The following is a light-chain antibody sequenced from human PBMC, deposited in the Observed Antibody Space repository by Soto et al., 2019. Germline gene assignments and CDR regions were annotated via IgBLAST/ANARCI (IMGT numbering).Light chain of an antibody. CDR2: EVS. V-gene: IGLV2-14*03. Sequence: QSALTQTASVSGSPGQSITISCTGSSSDVGGYNFVSWYQQHPGKAPKLIIHEVSNRPSVVSNRFSGSKSGNTASLTISGLQAEDEAVYYCCSHSTSVTWMFGGGTKVTVL. CDR3: CSHSTSVTWM. CDR1: SSDVGGYNF. J-gene: IGLJ3*02.